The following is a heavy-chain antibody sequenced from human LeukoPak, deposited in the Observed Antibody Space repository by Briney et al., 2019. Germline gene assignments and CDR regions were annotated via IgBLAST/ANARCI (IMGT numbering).Heavy chain of an antibody. V-gene: IGHV4-34*01. D-gene: IGHD1-1*01. Sequence: SETLSLTCAVYGGSFSGYYWSWIRQPPGKGLEWIGEINHSGSTNYNPSLKSRVTISVDTSKNQFSLKLTSVTAADTAVYYCARPVPSRLGWFDPWGQGTLVTVSS. CDR1: GGSFSGYY. J-gene: IGHJ5*02. CDR3: ARPVPSRLGWFDP. CDR2: INHSGST.